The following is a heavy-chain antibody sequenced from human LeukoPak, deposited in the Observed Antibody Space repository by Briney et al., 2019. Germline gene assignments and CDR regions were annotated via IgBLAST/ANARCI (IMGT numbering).Heavy chain of an antibody. Sequence: PGGSLRLSCAASGFTFSNAWMSWVRQAPGKGLEWVGRIKSKTDGGTTDYAAPVKGRLTISRDDSKNTLYLQMNSLKTEDTAVHYCTTTNVVATISPDYWGQGTLVTVSS. CDR1: GFTFSNAW. CDR3: TTTNVVATISPDY. V-gene: IGHV3-15*01. D-gene: IGHD5-12*01. J-gene: IGHJ4*02. CDR2: IKSKTDGGTT.